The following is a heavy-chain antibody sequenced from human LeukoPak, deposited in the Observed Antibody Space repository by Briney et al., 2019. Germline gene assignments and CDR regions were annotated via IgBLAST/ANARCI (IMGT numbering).Heavy chain of an antibody. CDR2: INHSGST. V-gene: IGHV4-34*01. CDR1: GGSFSGYY. CDR3: ARGYKKHIVVVTASPWFDP. D-gene: IGHD2-21*02. Sequence: SETLSLTCAVYGGSFSGYYWSWIRQPPGKGLEWIGEINHSGSTNYNPSLKSRVTISVDTSKNQFSLKLSSVTAADTAVYYCARGYKKHIVVVTASPWFDPWGQGTLVTVSS. J-gene: IGHJ5*02.